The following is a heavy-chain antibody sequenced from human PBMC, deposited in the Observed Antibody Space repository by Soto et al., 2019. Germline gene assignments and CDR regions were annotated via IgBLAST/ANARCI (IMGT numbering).Heavy chain of an antibody. J-gene: IGHJ4*02. CDR2: ISGSGGST. D-gene: IGHD2-15*01. CDR3: AKSNRGVVVVAANDY. Sequence: GGSLRLSCAASGFTFSSYAMSWVRQAPGKGLEWVSAISGSGGSTYYADSMKGRFTISRDNSKNTLYLQMNSLRAEDTAVYYCAKSNRGVVVVAANDYWGQGTLVTVSS. V-gene: IGHV3-23*01. CDR1: GFTFSSYA.